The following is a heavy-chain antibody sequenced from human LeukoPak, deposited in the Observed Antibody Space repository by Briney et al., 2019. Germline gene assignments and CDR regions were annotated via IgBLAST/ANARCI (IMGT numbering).Heavy chain of an antibody. CDR2: INHSGST. CDR3: ARAFYCSSTSCYTDYYYYMDV. V-gene: IGHV4-34*01. J-gene: IGHJ6*03. D-gene: IGHD2-2*02. Sequence: PSETLSLTCAVYGGSFSGYYWSWIRQPPGKELEWIGEINHSGSTNYNPSLKGRVTISVDTSKNQFSLKLSSVTAADTAVYYCARAFYCSSTSCYTDYYYYMDVWGKGTTVTVSS. CDR1: GGSFSGYY.